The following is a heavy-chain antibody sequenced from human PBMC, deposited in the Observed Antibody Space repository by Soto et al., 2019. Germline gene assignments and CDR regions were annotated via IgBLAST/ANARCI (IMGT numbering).Heavy chain of an antibody. D-gene: IGHD3-22*01. V-gene: IGHV1-69*13. CDR2: IIPIFGTA. Sequence: EASVKVSCKASGGTFSSYAISWVRQAPGQGLEWMGGIIPIFGTANYAQKFQGRVTITADESTSTAYMELSSLRSEDTAVYYCAREDDSSGYYYWFDPWGQGTLVTVSS. CDR1: GGTFSSYA. J-gene: IGHJ5*02. CDR3: AREDDSSGYYYWFDP.